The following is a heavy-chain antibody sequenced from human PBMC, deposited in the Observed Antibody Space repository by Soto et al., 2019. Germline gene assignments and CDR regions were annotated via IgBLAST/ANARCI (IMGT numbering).Heavy chain of an antibody. Sequence: GGSLRLSCAASGFTFSSYGMHWVRQAPGKGLEWVAVISYDGSNKYYADSVKGRFTISRDNSKNTLYLQMNSLRAEDTAVYYCAKDVVRVVAWLAYYGMDVWGQGTTVTVSS. CDR1: GFTFSSYG. D-gene: IGHD3-3*01. J-gene: IGHJ6*02. CDR3: AKDVVRVVAWLAYYGMDV. CDR2: ISYDGSNK. V-gene: IGHV3-30*18.